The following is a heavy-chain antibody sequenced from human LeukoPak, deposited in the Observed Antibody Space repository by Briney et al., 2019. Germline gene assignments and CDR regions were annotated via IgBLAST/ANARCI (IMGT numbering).Heavy chain of an antibody. CDR3: ARGGPRELPQYNWFDP. D-gene: IGHD1-26*01. J-gene: IGHJ5*02. V-gene: IGHV1-46*01. Sequence: ASVKVSCKASGYTFTSYYMHWVRQAPGQGLEWMGIINPSGGSTSYAQKFQGRVTMTRDMSTSTVYMELSSLRSEDTAVYYCARGGPRELPQYNWFDPWGQGTLVTVSS. CDR2: INPSGGST. CDR1: GYTFTSYY.